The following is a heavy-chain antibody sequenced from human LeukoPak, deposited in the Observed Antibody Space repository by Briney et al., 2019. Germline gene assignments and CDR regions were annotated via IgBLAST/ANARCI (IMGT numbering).Heavy chain of an antibody. CDR1: GYSFTSYW. CDR2: IYPGDSDT. V-gene: IGHV5-51*01. CDR3: ARRLFTGSLYCSSTSCYTAFDY. D-gene: IGHD2-2*02. Sequence: GESLKISCKGSGYSFTSYWIGWVRQMPGKGLEWMGIIYPGDSDTRYSPSFQGQVTISADKSISTAYLQWSSLKASDTAMYYCARRLFTGSLYCSSTSCYTAFDYWGQGTLVTVSS. J-gene: IGHJ4*02.